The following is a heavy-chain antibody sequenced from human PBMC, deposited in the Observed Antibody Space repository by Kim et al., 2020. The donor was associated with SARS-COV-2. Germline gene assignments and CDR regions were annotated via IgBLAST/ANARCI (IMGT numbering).Heavy chain of an antibody. D-gene: IGHD6-13*01. Sequence: GGSLRLSCAASGFTFSSYAMSWVRQAPGKGLEWVSAISGSGGSTYYADSVKGRFTISRDNSKNTLYLQMNSLRAEDTAVYYCAKGARNRIAAAGYYYYGMDVWGQGNTVTVSS. J-gene: IGHJ6*02. CDR2: ISGSGGST. CDR3: AKGARNRIAAAGYYYYGMDV. CDR1: GFTFSSYA. V-gene: IGHV3-23*01.